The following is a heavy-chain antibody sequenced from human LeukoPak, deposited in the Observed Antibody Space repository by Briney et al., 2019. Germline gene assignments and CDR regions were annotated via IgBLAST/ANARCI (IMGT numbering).Heavy chain of an antibody. D-gene: IGHD5-24*01. J-gene: IGHJ4*02. CDR1: GGSFSNSY. CDR3: ASGAWATRLHS. V-gene: IGHV4-34*12. Sequence: SETLSLTCAVYGGSFSNSYWHWIRQPPGKGLEWVGEIIHSGATKYSSSLKRRVTISVDTSKKQFSLRLTSVTAADTAVYYCASGAWATRLHSWAQGTLVIVSS. CDR2: IIHSGAT.